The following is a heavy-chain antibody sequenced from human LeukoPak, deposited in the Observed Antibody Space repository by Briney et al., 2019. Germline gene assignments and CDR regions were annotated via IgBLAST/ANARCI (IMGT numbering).Heavy chain of an antibody. CDR2: IIPILGIA. J-gene: IGHJ1*01. CDR1: GGTFSSYA. V-gene: IGHV1-69*04. CDR3: ARGSSSGYYIEYFQH. D-gene: IGHD3-22*01. Sequence: SVKVSCKASGGTFSSYAISWVRQAPGQGLEWMGRIIPILGIANYAQKFQGRVTITADKSTSTVYMELSSLRSEDTAVYYCARGSSSGYYIEYFQHWGQGTLVTVSS.